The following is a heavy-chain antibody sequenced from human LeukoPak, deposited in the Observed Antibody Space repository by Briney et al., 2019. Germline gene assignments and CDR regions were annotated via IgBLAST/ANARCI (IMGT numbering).Heavy chain of an antibody. Sequence: PGGSLRLSCAASGFTFSSYAMHWVRQAPGKGLEWVAVISYDGSNKYYADSVKGRFTISRDNSKNTLYLQMNSLRAEDTAVYYCARELGSYFDYWGHGTLVTVSS. D-gene: IGHD3-10*01. CDR1: GFTFSSYA. J-gene: IGHJ4*01. V-gene: IGHV3-30-3*01. CDR2: ISYDGSNK. CDR3: ARELGSYFDY.